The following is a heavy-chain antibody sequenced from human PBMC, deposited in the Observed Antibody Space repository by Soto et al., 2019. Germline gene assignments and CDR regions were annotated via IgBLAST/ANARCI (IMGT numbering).Heavy chain of an antibody. J-gene: IGHJ6*02. CDR2: ISYDGSNK. D-gene: IGHD5-18*01. V-gene: IGHV3-30*18. CDR1: GFTFSSYG. Sequence: PGGSLRLSCAASGFTFSSYGMHWVRQAPGKGLEWVAVISYDGSNKYYADSVKGRFTISRDNSKNTLYLQMNSLRAEDTAVYYCAKDLGEDTDMVFYYYGMDVWGQGTTVTVSS. CDR3: AKDLGEDTDMVFYYYGMDV.